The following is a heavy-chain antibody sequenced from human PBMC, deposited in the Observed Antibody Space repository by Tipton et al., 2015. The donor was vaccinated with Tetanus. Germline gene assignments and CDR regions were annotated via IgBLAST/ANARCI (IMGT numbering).Heavy chain of an antibody. J-gene: IGHJ6*02. CDR3: AKDIRWQSYYYYYYGMDV. V-gene: IGHV3-9*01. Sequence: SLRLSCAASGFTFDDYAMHWVRQAPGKGLEWVSGISWNSGSIGYADSVKGRFTISRDNAKNSLYLQMNSLRAEDTALYYCAKDIRWQSYYYYYYGMDVWGQGTTVTVSS. CDR2: ISWNSGSI. CDR1: GFTFDDYA. D-gene: IGHD2-15*01.